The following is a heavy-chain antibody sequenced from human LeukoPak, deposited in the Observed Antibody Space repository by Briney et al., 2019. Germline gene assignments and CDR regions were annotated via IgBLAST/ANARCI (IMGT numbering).Heavy chain of an antibody. D-gene: IGHD6-13*01. J-gene: IGHJ4*02. CDR1: GFTFDDYA. CDR3: AKDMGQHLVLFYFHY. CDR2: ISWNSGSI. Sequence: GRSLRLSCAASGFTFDDYAMHWVRQAPGKGLEWVSGISWNSGSIGCADSVKGRFTISRDNAKNSLYLQMNSLRAEDTALYYCAKDMGQHLVLFYFHYWGQGTLVTVSS. V-gene: IGHV3-9*01.